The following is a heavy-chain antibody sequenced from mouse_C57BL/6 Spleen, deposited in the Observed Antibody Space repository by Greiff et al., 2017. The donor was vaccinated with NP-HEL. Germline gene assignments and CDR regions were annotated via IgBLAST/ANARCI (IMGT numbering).Heavy chain of an antibody. CDR1: GYTFTDYE. CDR2: IDPETGGP. CDR3: TIWNWTDY. D-gene: IGHD4-1*01. J-gene: IGHJ2*01. V-gene: IGHV1-15*01. Sequence: QVQLQQSGAELVRPGASVTLSCKASGYTFTDYEMHWVKQTPVHGLEWIGAIDPETGGPAYNPKFKGKAILAEDKSSSTAYMERRSLTSEDSAVYYCTIWNWTDYWGQGTTLTVSS.